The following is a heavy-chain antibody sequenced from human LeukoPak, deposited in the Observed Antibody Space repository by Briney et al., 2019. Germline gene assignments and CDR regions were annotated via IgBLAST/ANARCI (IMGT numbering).Heavy chain of an antibody. Sequence: GGSLRLSCAASGFTVSNNYMSWVRQAPGKGLEWVSVIFSGGNTYYADSVKGRFTISRDNSKNTLYLQMNSLRAEDTAVYYCARDTYDILTGYYKWAFDIWGQGTMVTVSS. CDR1: GFTVSNNY. CDR3: ARDTYDILTGYYKWAFDI. D-gene: IGHD3-9*01. CDR2: IFSGGNT. J-gene: IGHJ3*02. V-gene: IGHV3-53*01.